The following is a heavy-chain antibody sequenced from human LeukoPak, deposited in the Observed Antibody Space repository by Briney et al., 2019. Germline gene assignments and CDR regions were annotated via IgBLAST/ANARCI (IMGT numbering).Heavy chain of an antibody. CDR3: ASLYCGGDCDDNWFDP. CDR1: GYTFTSYA. V-gene: IGHV1-2*02. J-gene: IGHJ5*02. CDR2: INPNSGGT. D-gene: IGHD2-21*02. Sequence: GASVKVSCKASGYTFTSYAMHWVRQAPGQGLEWMGWINPNSGGTNYAQKFQGRVTMTRDTSISTAYMELSRLRSDDTAVYYCASLYCGGDCDDNWFDPWGQGTLVTVSS.